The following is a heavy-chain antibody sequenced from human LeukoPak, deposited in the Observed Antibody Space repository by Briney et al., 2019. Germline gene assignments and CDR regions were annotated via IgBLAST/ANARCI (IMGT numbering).Heavy chain of an antibody. CDR1: GYTFTSYD. Sequence: ASVTVSCKASGYTFTSYDINWVRQATGQGLEWMGWMNPNSGNTGYAQKFQGRVTMTRNTSISTAYMELSSLRSEDTAVYYCARGRIPYYYGSGRGPPDYWGQGTLVTVSS. CDR3: ARGRIPYYYGSGRGPPDY. CDR2: MNPNSGNT. J-gene: IGHJ4*02. V-gene: IGHV1-8*01. D-gene: IGHD3-10*01.